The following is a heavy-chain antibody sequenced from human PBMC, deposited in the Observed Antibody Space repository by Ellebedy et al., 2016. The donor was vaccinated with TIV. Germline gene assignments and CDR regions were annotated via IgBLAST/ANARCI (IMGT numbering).Heavy chain of an antibody. CDR3: ARTPRYWGIDY. CDR2: MNSNTGHT. D-gene: IGHD3-16*01. J-gene: IGHJ4*02. V-gene: IGHV1-8*01. Sequence: ASVKVSXXASGYTFTSYDINWVRQATGQGLEWMGWMNSNTGHTGYAQKFQGRVTMTRSTSISTAYMELSSLRSEDTAVYYCARTPRYWGIDYWGQGTLVTVSS. CDR1: GYTFTSYD.